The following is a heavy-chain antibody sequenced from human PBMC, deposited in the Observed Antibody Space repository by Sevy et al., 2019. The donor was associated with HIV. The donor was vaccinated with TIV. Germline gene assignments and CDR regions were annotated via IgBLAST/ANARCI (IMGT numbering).Heavy chain of an antibody. CDR1: GGSVSSGSYY. D-gene: IGHD2-8*01. CDR2: IYYSGST. J-gene: IGHJ1*01. V-gene: IGHV4-61*01. Sequence: SETLSLTCTVSGGSVSSGSYYWSWIRQPPGKGLEWIGYIYYSGSTNYNPSLKSRVTISVDTSKNQFSLKLGSVTAADTAVYYCARTGVSGYFQHWGQGTLVTVSS. CDR3: ARTGVSGYFQH.